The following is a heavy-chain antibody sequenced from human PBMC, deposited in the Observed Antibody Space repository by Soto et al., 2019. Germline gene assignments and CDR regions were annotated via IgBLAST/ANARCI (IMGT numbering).Heavy chain of an antibody. CDR1: GFTFSSYA. CDR3: ARGLDFYRAYFDF. Sequence: GGSLRLSCAASGFTFSSYAMHWVRQAPGKGLEWVAVISYDGSNKYYADSVKGRFTISRDNSKNTLYLQMNSLRAEDTAVYYCARGLDFYRAYFDFWGQGSPVTVSS. D-gene: IGHD3-3*01. CDR2: ISYDGSNK. V-gene: IGHV3-30-3*01. J-gene: IGHJ4*02.